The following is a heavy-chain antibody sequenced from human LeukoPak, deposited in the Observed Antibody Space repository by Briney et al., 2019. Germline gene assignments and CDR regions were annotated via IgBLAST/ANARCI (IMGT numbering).Heavy chain of an antibody. D-gene: IGHD2-8*01. Sequence: GGSLRLSCAASGFTFSSYAVSWVGQAPGKGLEWVSSISGSGGSTYSADSVKGRFTISRDNSKNTLYLQMNSLRAEDTALYYCAKDRSCTNDICHGDFDYWGQGTLVTVSS. CDR3: AKDRSCTNDICHGDFDY. CDR2: ISGSGGST. V-gene: IGHV3-23*01. CDR1: GFTFSSYA. J-gene: IGHJ4*02.